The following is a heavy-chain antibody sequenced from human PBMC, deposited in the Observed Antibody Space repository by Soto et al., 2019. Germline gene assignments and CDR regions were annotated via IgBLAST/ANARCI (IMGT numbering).Heavy chain of an antibody. J-gene: IGHJ4*02. CDR1: GFTFSSYA. CDR2: ISGSGGST. Sequence: GESLKISCAASGFTFSSYAMSWVRQAPGKGLEWVSAISGSGGSTYYADSVKGRFTISRDNSKNTLYLQMNSLRAEDTAVYYCAKDVRGYSYGCFDYWGQGTLVTVSS. CDR3: AKDVRGYSYGCFDY. V-gene: IGHV3-23*01. D-gene: IGHD5-18*01.